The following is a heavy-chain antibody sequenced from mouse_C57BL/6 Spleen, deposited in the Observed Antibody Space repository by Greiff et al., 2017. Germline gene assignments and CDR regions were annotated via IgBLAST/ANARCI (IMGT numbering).Heavy chain of an antibody. CDR1: GYTFTDYY. CDR3: ARRGTVVAHWYFDV. Sequence: QVQLQQSGAELVRPGASVKLSCKASGYTFTDYYINWVKQRPGQGLEWIARIYPGSGNTYYNEKFKGKATLTADKSSSTAYMQLSSLTAEDSAVYFGARRGTVVAHWYFDVWGTGTTVTVSS. V-gene: IGHV1-76*01. CDR2: IYPGSGNT. J-gene: IGHJ1*03. D-gene: IGHD1-1*01.